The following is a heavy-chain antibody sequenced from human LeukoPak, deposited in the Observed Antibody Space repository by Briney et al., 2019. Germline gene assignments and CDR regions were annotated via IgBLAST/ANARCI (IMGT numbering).Heavy chain of an antibody. CDR1: GYTFTGYY. D-gene: IGHD3-16*01. CDR2: INPNSGGT. CDR3: ARDNDSRDPPHFDY. J-gene: IGHJ4*02. Sequence: ASVKVSCKASGYTFTGYYMHWVRQATGQGLEWMGWINPNSGGTNYAQKFQGRVTMTRDTSISTAYMELSRLRSDDTAVYYCARDNDSRDPPHFDYWGQGTLVTVSS. V-gene: IGHV1-2*02.